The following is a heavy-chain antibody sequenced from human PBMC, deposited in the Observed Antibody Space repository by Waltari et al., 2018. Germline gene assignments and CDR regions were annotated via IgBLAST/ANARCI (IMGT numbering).Heavy chain of an antibody. Sequence: QVQLVQSGAEVKKPGASVKVSCKASGYTFTSYGISRVRQAPGQGLEWMGWISAYNGNTNYAQKLQGRVTMTTDTSTSTAYMELRSLRSDDTAVYYCARDTGCSGGSCYLPTTWFDPWGQGTLVTVSS. CDR2: ISAYNGNT. CDR1: GYTFTSYG. J-gene: IGHJ5*02. CDR3: ARDTGCSGGSCYLPTTWFDP. D-gene: IGHD2-15*01. V-gene: IGHV1-18*01.